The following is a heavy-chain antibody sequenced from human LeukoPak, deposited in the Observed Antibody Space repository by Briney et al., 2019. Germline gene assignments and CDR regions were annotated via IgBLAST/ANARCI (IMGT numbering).Heavy chain of an antibody. Sequence: GGSLRLSCAASRFTFSSYWMSWVRQAPGKGLEWVANIKQDGSEKYYVDSVRGRFTISRDNSKNTLYLQMNSLRAEDTAVYYCARDTPYSSGWTIDYWGQGTLVTVSS. J-gene: IGHJ4*02. CDR2: IKQDGSEK. CDR3: ARDTPYSSGWTIDY. V-gene: IGHV3-7*01. D-gene: IGHD6-19*01. CDR1: RFTFSSYW.